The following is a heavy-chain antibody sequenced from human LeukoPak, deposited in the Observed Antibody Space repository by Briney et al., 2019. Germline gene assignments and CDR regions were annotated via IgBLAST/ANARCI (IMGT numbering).Heavy chain of an antibody. CDR2: IYSGGST. D-gene: IGHD6-19*01. CDR3: AKGPNSGWYYLDY. CDR1: GFTVSSNY. V-gene: IGHV3-53*01. Sequence: PGGSLRLSCAASGFTVSSNYMSWVRQAPGKGLEWVSVIYSGGSTYYADSVKGRFTISRDNSKNTLYLQMNSLRDEDTAVYYCAKGPNSGWYYLDYWGQGTLVTVSS. J-gene: IGHJ4*02.